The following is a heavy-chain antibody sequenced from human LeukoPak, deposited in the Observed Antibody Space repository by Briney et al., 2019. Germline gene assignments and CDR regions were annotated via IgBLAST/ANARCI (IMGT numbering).Heavy chain of an antibody. D-gene: IGHD6-13*01. CDR1: GGSISSSSYY. Sequence: NPSETLSLTCTVSGGSISSSSYYWGWIRQPPGKGLEWIGSIYYSGSTYYNPSLKSRVTISVDTSKNQFSLKLSSVTAADTAVYYCARGWAKLARTTRLDYWGQGTLVTVSS. J-gene: IGHJ4*02. CDR3: ARGWAKLARTTRLDY. V-gene: IGHV4-39*07. CDR2: IYYSGST.